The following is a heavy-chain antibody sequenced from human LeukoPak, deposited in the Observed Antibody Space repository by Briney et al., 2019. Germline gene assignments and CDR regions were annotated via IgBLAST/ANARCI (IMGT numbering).Heavy chain of an antibody. V-gene: IGHV3-21*04. Sequence: GGSLRLSCAASGFTFSSYSMNWVRQAPGKGLEWVSSISSSSSYIYYADSVKGRFTISRDNSKNTLFLQMKSLRVEDTALYYCARGGYTSGWGFDYWGQGTLVTVSS. CDR3: ARGGYTSGWGFDY. CDR2: ISSSSSYI. J-gene: IGHJ4*02. CDR1: GFTFSSYS. D-gene: IGHD6-19*01.